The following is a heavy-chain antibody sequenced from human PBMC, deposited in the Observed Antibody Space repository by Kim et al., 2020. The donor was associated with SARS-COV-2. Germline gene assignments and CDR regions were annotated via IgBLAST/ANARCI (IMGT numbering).Heavy chain of an antibody. J-gene: IGHJ4*02. D-gene: IGHD3-10*01. Sequence: PSFQGQVSISADKSISTAYLQWSSLKASDTAMYYCARIKGSGTYYNGFDYWGQGTLVTVSS. V-gene: IGHV5-51*01. CDR3: ARIKGSGTYYNGFDY.